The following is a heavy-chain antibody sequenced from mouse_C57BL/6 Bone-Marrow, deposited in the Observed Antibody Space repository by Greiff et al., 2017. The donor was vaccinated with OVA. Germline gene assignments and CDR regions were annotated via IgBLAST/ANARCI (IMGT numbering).Heavy chain of an antibody. D-gene: IGHD2-4*01. J-gene: IGHJ1*03. CDR1: GYTFTSYW. CDR3: ASPIYYDYDGWYFDV. V-gene: IGHV1-69*01. CDR2: IDPSDSYT. Sequence: VQLQQSGAELVMPGASVKLSCKASGYTFTSYWMHWVKQRPGQGLEWIGEIDPSDSYTNYNQKFKGKSTLTVDKSSSTAYMQLSSLTSEDSAVYYCASPIYYDYDGWYFDVWGTGTTVTVSS.